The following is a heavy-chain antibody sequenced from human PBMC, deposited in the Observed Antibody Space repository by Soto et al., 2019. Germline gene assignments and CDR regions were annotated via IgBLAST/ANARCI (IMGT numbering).Heavy chain of an antibody. CDR1: GFTFSNYG. J-gene: IGHJ4*02. CDR2: IWYDGSNK. Sequence: QVQLVESGGGVVQPGRSLRLSCAASGFTFSNYGMHWVRQAPGKGLEWVAVIWYDGSNKYYADSVKGRFTISRDNSKNTLYLQMNSLRAEDTAVYYCARTPKSSPYYFDYWGQGTLVTVSS. CDR3: ARTPKSSPYYFDY. V-gene: IGHV3-33*01.